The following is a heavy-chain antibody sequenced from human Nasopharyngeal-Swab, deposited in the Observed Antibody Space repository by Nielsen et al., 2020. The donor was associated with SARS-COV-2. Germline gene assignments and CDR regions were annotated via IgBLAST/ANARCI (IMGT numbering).Heavy chain of an antibody. CDR2: IYPDDSDT. D-gene: IGHD1-26*01. CDR3: ARGTGNYWGRFDY. CDR1: GYTFTNYW. Sequence: GESLKISCKGSGYTFTNYWIGWVRQMPGKGLEWMGLIYPDDSDTTYSPSFQGQVTLSADKSISTAYLQWSSLKASDTAMYYCARGTGNYWGRFDYWGQGTLVTVFS. J-gene: IGHJ4*02. V-gene: IGHV5-51*01.